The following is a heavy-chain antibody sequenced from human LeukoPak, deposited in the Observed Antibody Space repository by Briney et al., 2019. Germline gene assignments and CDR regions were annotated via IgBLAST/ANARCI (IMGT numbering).Heavy chain of an antibody. V-gene: IGHV3-23*01. CDR3: ANRGDYDSSGYLRTY. J-gene: IGHJ4*02. Sequence: PGGSLRLSCAASGFTLSSYAMSWVRQAPGKGLEWVSAISGSGGSTYYADSVKGRFTISRDNSKNTLYLQMNSLRAEDTAVYYCANRGDYDSSGYLRTYWGQGTLVTVSS. CDR2: ISGSGGST. CDR1: GFTLSSYA. D-gene: IGHD3-22*01.